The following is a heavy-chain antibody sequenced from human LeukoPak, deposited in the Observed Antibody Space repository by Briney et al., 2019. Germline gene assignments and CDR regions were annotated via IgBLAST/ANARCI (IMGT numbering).Heavy chain of an antibody. V-gene: IGHV3-30*02. D-gene: IGHD2-8*01. J-gene: IGHJ4*02. CDR3: AKDRCSNGVGCYYYYMDV. CDR2: SQYDGSNE. Sequence: GGSLRLSCAASPFTFSSYGMHWVRQAPGKGLEWVAYSQYDGSNEQYADSVKGRFSISRDSSKNILYLQMNSLRAKDTAVYYCAKDRCSNGVGCYYYYMDVWGQGTLVTVSS. CDR1: PFTFSSYG.